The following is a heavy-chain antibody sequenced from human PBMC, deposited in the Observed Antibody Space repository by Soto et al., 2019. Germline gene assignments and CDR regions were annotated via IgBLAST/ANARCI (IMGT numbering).Heavy chain of an antibody. CDR2: IIPIFGTA. J-gene: IGHJ3*02. CDR1: GGTFSSYA. CDR3: ARADCSSTSCYRPGAFDI. Sequence: QVQLVQSGAEVKKPGSSVKVSCKASGGTFSSYAISWVRQAPGQGLEWMGGIIPIFGTANDAQKFQGRVTITADESTSTAYMELSSLRSEDTAVYYCARADCSSTSCYRPGAFDIWGQGTMVTVSS. D-gene: IGHD2-2*02. V-gene: IGHV1-69*01.